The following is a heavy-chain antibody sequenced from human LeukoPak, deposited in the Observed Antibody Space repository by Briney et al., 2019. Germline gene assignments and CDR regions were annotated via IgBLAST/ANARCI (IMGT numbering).Heavy chain of an antibody. J-gene: IGHJ3*02. CDR3: ARDEAVMTTVLSDAFDI. V-gene: IGHV3-33*01. CDR2: IWCDGSKK. Sequence: PGGSLRLSCAASGFTFSSYGMHWVRQAPGKGLEWVALIWCDGSKKFYTDSVKGRFTISRDNSKNTLYLQMNSLRAEDTAVYYCARDEAVMTTVLSDAFDIWGQGTMVTVSS. CDR1: GFTFSSYG. D-gene: IGHD4-17*01.